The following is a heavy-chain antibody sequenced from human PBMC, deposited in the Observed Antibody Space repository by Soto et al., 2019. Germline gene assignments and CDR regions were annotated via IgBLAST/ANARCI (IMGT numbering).Heavy chain of an antibody. Sequence: PGESLKISCKGSGYSFPNYWIGWVRQMPGKGLEWMGIIYPDDSDARYSPSFQGQVTISADKSITTAYLQWSSLKASDTAMYYCARHSHGAGYHWAFDIWGQGTMVTVSS. D-gene: IGHD2-8*01. V-gene: IGHV5-51*01. J-gene: IGHJ3*02. CDR1: GYSFPNYW. CDR3: ARHSHGAGYHWAFDI. CDR2: IYPDDSDA.